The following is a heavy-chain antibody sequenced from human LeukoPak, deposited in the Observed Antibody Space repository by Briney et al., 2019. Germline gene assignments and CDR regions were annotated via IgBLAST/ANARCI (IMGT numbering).Heavy chain of an antibody. V-gene: IGHV3-33*08. CDR3: ARPTYSGSYYWFDY. CDR1: GFTFSTYG. Sequence: GGSLRLSCAASGFTFSTYGMHWVRQAPGKGLEWVAVIWYDGSNKYYADSVKGRFTISRDNSKDTLYLQMNSLRAEDTAVYYCARPTYSGSYYWFDYWGQGTLVTVSS. J-gene: IGHJ4*02. D-gene: IGHD1-26*01. CDR2: IWYDGSNK.